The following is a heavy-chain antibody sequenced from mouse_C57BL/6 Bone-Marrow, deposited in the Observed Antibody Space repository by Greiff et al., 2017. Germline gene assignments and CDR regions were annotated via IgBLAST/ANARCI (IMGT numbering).Heavy chain of an antibody. Sequence: EVKLQESGGDLVKPGGSLKLSCAASGFTFSSYGMSWVRQTPDKRLEWVATISSGGSYTYYPDSVQGRFTLSRDNAKNTLYLQLSSLKAEDTSMYYCSRRCYFDYWGQGTTLTVSS. CDR2: ISSGGSYT. CDR3: SRRCYFDY. V-gene: IGHV5-6*02. CDR1: GFTFSSYG. J-gene: IGHJ2*01.